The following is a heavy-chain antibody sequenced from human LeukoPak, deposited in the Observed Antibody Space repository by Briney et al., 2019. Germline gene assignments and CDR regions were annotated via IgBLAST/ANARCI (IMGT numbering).Heavy chain of an antibody. D-gene: IGHD2-8*01. CDR1: GYTFTSYA. CDR2: INAGNGNT. CDR3: ARALVYARYYFDY. J-gene: IGHJ4*02. V-gene: IGHV1-3*03. Sequence: GASVKVSCKASGYTFTSYAMHWVRQAPGQRLEWMGWINAGNGNTKYSQEFQGRVTITRDTSASTAYMELSSLRSEDMAVYYCARALVYARYYFDYWGQGTLVTVSS.